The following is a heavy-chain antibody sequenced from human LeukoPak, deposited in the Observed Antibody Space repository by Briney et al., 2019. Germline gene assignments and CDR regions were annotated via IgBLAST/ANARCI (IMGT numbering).Heavy chain of an antibody. J-gene: IGHJ4*02. CDR1: GFTFSGYA. CDR2: ISYDGSNK. CDR3: AKARNYYDSSGYYLNY. V-gene: IGHV3-30*18. Sequence: PGVSLRLSCAASGFTFSGYAMSWVRQAPGKGLEWVAVISYDGSNKYYADSVKGRFTISRDNSKNTLYLQMNSLRAEDTAVYYCAKARNYYDSSGYYLNYWGQGTLVTVSS. D-gene: IGHD3-22*01.